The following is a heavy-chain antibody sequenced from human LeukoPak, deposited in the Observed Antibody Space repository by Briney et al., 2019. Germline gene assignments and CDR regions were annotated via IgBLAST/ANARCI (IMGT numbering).Heavy chain of an antibody. J-gene: IGHJ5*02. D-gene: IGHD6-13*01. Sequence: GGSLRLSCGASGFTFSDYSMNWVRQAPGKGLEWVANIKEDGSEKYYVDSVKGRFTISRDNAKKSLYLQMNSLRAEDTAVYYCARVGSSWYVVDPWGQGTLVTVSS. V-gene: IGHV3-7*01. CDR2: IKEDGSEK. CDR3: ARVGSSWYVVDP. CDR1: GFTFSDYS.